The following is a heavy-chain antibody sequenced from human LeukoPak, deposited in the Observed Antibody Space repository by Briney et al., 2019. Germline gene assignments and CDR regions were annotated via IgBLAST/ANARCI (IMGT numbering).Heavy chain of an antibody. V-gene: IGHV3-73*01. D-gene: IGHD3-3*01. CDR3: SRHGGDYGRPNYDFGMDV. Sequence: GSLRLSCAASGFTFSGSVIHWVRQASGKGLEWIGHIRTKTNTYATAYAASVKGRFTISRDDSKNTAYLQMNSLKTEDTAVYYCSRHGGDYGRPNYDFGMDVWGQGTTVTVAS. CDR2: IRTKTNTYAT. CDR1: GFTFSGSV. J-gene: IGHJ6*02.